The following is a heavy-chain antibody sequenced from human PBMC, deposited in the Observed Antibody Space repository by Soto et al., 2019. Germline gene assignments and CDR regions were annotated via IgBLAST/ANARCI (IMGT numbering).Heavy chain of an antibody. CDR1: GFTFDDYA. D-gene: IGHD3-9*01. V-gene: IGHV3-9*01. CDR2: ISWNSGSI. Sequence: EVQLVESGVGLVQPGRSLRLSCAASGFTFDDYAMHWVRQAPGKGLEWVSGISWNSGSIGYADSVKGRFTISRDNAKNSLYLQMNSLRAEDTALYYCAKGPDYDILTGFDYWGQGTLVTVSS. CDR3: AKGPDYDILTGFDY. J-gene: IGHJ4*02.